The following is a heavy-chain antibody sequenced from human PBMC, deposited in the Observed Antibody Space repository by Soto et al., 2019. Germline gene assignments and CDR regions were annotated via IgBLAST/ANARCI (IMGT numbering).Heavy chain of an antibody. J-gene: IGHJ6*02. Sequence: ASVKVSCKASGYTFTSYYMHWVRQAPGQGLEWMGIINPSGGSTSYAQKFQGRVTMTRDTSTSTVYMELSSLRSEDTAVYYCARVIAVAGRTYYGMDVWGQGTTVTVSS. D-gene: IGHD6-19*01. CDR1: GYTFTSYY. V-gene: IGHV1-46*01. CDR2: INPSGGST. CDR3: ARVIAVAGRTYYGMDV.